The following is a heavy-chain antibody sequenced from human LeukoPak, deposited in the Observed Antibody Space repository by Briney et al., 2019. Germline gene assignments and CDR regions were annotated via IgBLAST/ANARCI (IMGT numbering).Heavy chain of an antibody. D-gene: IGHD2-2*02. CDR2: ISNSRDT. J-gene: IGHJ3*02. Sequence: SETLSLTCTVSGDSITTYYWSWIRQPPGKGLDWLGYISNSRDTNYNPSLRSPVTISLDTSKNQISLKLNSVTAADTAVYYCARHIPGIRAFDIWGQGTMATVSS. V-gene: IGHV4-59*08. CDR1: GDSITTYY. CDR3: ARHIPGIRAFDI.